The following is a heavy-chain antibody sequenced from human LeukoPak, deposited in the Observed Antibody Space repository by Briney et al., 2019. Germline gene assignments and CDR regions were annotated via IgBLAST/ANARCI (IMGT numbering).Heavy chain of an antibody. Sequence: ASVKVCCKASGYTFNSYGIFWVRQAPGQGLEWMGWSSTYNDNTNYAQKLQGRVTMTTDTSTNTAYMELRSLRSDDTAVYYCAKDHPAHCSGGSCYPGYWGQGTLVTVSS. V-gene: IGHV1-18*01. D-gene: IGHD2-15*01. J-gene: IGHJ4*02. CDR3: AKDHPAHCSGGSCYPGY. CDR1: GYTFNSYG. CDR2: SSTYNDNT.